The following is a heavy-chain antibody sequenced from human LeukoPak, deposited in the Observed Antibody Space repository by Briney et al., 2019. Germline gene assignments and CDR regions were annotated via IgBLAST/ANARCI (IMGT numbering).Heavy chain of an antibody. Sequence: SETLSLTCAVYGGSFSGYYWSWIRQPPGKGLEWIGYIYYSGSTNYNPSLKSRVTISVDTSKNQFSLKLSSVTAADTAVYYCAGSIAARPGWFDPWGQGTLVTVSS. J-gene: IGHJ5*02. CDR2: IYYSGST. V-gene: IGHV4-59*01. D-gene: IGHD6-6*01. CDR1: GGSFSGYY. CDR3: AGSIAARPGWFDP.